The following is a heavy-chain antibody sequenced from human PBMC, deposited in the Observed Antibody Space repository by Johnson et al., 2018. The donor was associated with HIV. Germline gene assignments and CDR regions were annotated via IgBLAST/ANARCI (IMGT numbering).Heavy chain of an antibody. CDR3: AKGPYSSSWYGVAFDI. V-gene: IGHV3-30*18. CDR1: GFTFSDYY. J-gene: IGHJ3*02. D-gene: IGHD6-13*01. CDR2: ISYDGSNK. Sequence: QMQLVESGGGLVKPGGSLRLSCAASGFTFSDYYMSWIRQAPGKGLEWVAVISYDGSNKYYADSVKGRFTISRDNSKNTLYLQMNSLRAEDTAVYYCAKGPYSSSWYGVAFDIWGQGTMVTVYS.